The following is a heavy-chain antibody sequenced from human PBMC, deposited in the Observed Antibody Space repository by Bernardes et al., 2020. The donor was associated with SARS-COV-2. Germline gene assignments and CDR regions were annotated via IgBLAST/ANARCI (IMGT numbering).Heavy chain of an antibody. CDR2: FTRYGGN. Sequence: SETLSLTCAISGGSFGDFWLSWIRQPPGKGLEWIGEFTRYGGNNFNPSLKSRVTISAYTSRGQLSLKLTSVTAADTAVYYCAAPPFDFDYWGQGTLVTVSS. J-gene: IGHJ4*02. V-gene: IGHV4-34*01. CDR1: GGSFGDFW. CDR3: AAPPFDFDY. D-gene: IGHD3-10*01.